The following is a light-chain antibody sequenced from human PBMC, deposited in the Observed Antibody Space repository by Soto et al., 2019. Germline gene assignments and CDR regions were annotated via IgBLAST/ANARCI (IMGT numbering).Light chain of an antibody. J-gene: IGKJ5*01. CDR1: QSVSSSY. CDR3: QQYGSSIT. CDR2: GAS. V-gene: IGKV3-20*01. Sequence: EIVMTPSLATLSSSPGERATLSCRASQSVSSSYLAWYQQKPGQAPRLLIYGASSRATGIPDRFSGSGSGTDFTLTINRLEPEDFAVYYCQQYGSSITFGQGTRLEI.